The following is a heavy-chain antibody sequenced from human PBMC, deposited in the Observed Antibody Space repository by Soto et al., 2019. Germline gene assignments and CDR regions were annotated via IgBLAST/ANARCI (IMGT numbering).Heavy chain of an antibody. V-gene: IGHV2-5*02. Sequence: QITLKESGPALVKPTQTLTLTCTFSGFSLSTSGVGVGWIRQPPGEALEWLALIYWDDYKHFSPSLESRLTITKDTSKNQVALTMTNMDPVDTATYYCVHKGGGDRILDYWGQGTLVTVSS. CDR2: IYWDDYK. CDR3: VHKGGGDRILDY. J-gene: IGHJ4*02. D-gene: IGHD3-16*01. CDR1: GFSLSTSGVG.